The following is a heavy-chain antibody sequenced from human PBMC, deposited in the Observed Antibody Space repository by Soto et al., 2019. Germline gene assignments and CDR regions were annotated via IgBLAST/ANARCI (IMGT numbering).Heavy chain of an antibody. Sequence: PSETLSLTCTVSGGSISSGGYYWSWIRQHPXKGLEWIGYIYYSGSTYYNPSLKSRVTISVDTSKNQFSLKLSSVTAADTAVYYCARVEEYCSGGSCFRSGFDYWGQGTLVTVSS. V-gene: IGHV4-31*03. CDR3: ARVEEYCSGGSCFRSGFDY. CDR1: GGSISSGGYY. D-gene: IGHD2-15*01. J-gene: IGHJ4*02. CDR2: IYYSGST.